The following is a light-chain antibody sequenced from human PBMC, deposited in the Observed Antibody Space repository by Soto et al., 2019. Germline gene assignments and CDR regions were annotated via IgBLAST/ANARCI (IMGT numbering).Light chain of an antibody. J-gene: IGLJ2*01. CDR3: SSYTSSNTLHLV. CDR2: EVT. CDR1: SSDIGGYNY. Sequence: QSVLTQPASVSGSPGQSITILCTGTSSDIGGYNYVSWYQHHPGKAPKLIIYEVTYRPSGVSTRFSGSKSGNTASLTISGLQAEDEADYWCSSYTSSNTLHLVFGGGTQLTVL. V-gene: IGLV2-14*01.